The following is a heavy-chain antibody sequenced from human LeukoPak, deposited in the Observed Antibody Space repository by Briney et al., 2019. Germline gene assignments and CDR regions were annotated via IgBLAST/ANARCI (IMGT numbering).Heavy chain of an antibody. V-gene: IGHV3-15*01. CDR1: GFSFNNAW. CDR3: TTDPSSLYYDSSGYTPQLK. J-gene: IGHJ4*02. Sequence: GGSVSLSCAASGFSFNNAWMSWVRQAPGKGLEWVGRIKSETNGGTTDYVAPVKGRFSISRDDSENTVYLQMNSLKTEDTAVYCCTTDPSSLYYDSSGYTPQLKGAQRTVVSVSS. D-gene: IGHD3-22*01. CDR2: IKSETNGGTT.